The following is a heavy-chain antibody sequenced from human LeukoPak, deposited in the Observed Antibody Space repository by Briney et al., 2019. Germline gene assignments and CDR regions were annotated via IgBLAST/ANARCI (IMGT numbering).Heavy chain of an antibody. V-gene: IGHV4-4*07. Sequence: SETLSLTCTLSGDSMNGYYWSWIRQPPGKGLEWIGRIYTSGGTNYNPSLKSRVTMSVDTSKNQFSLKLSSVTAADTAVYYCAREPVYCSSTSCYPSAADYWGQGTLVTVSS. CDR2: IYTSGGT. CDR3: AREPVYCSSTSCYPSAADY. CDR1: GDSMNGYY. J-gene: IGHJ4*02. D-gene: IGHD2-2*01.